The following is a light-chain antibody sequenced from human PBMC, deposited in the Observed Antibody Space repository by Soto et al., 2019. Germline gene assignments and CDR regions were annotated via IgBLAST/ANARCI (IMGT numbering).Light chain of an antibody. CDR3: QHRSGFT. CDR2: DAS. V-gene: IGKV3-11*01. J-gene: IGKJ3*01. Sequence: EIVLTQSPATLSLSPGERDTISCRASQSVNNYLAWYQQKPGQAPRLLIYDASNRATGIPARFSGSGSGTDFTLTISSLEPEDFAVYYCQHRSGFTFGPGTKVDIK. CDR1: QSVNNY.